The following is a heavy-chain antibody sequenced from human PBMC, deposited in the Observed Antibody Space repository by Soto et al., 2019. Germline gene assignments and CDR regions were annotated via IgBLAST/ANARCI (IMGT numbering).Heavy chain of an antibody. V-gene: IGHV3-53*01. CDR1: GFTVSSNS. CDR2: IYSGGST. D-gene: IGHD1-1*01. Sequence: EVQLVESGGGLIQPGGSLRLSCAASGFTVSSNSMSWVRQAPGKGLEWVSVIYSGGSTYYADSVKGRFTISRDNSKNTLYLQMNSLRAEDTAVYYCARGRYDPFYYYYYGMDVWGQGTTVTVSS. CDR3: ARGRYDPFYYYYYGMDV. J-gene: IGHJ6*02.